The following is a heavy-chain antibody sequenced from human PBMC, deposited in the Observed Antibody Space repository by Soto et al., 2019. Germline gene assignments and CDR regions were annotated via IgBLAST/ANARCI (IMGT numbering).Heavy chain of an antibody. CDR1: GGSISSSSCH. J-gene: IGHJ4*02. CDR3: ARRYGGNFEF. V-gene: IGHV4-39*06. D-gene: IGHD1-26*01. CDR2: IKYSGTT. Sequence: SETLSLTCTVSGGSISSSSCHWGWIRQPPGKGLEWIASIKYSGTTFYNPSLKSRVTLSVDTSKNQFALKLSSVTAADTAVYYCARRYGGNFEFWGQGTLVTVSS.